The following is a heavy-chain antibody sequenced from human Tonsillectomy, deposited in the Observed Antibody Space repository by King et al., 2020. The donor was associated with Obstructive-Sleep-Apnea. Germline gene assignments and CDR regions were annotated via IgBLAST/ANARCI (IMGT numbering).Heavy chain of an antibody. J-gene: IGHJ3*02. D-gene: IGHD5-24*01. CDR1: GFTFDDYA. Sequence: VQLVESGGVVVQPGGSLRLSCAASGFTFDDYAMHWVRQAPGKGLEWVSLISWDGGSTYYADSGKGRFTISRDNSKNSLYLQMNSLRAEDTALYYCAKDISLRERGWLQIDAFDIWGQGTMVTVSS. CDR2: ISWDGGST. V-gene: IGHV3-43D*03. CDR3: AKDISLRERGWLQIDAFDI.